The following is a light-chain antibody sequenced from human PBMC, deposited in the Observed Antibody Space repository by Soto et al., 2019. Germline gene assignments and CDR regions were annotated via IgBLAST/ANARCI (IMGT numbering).Light chain of an antibody. CDR2: GAS. J-gene: IGKJ4*01. Sequence: EIVLTQSPGTLSLSPGERATLSCRASQSVSSSYLAWYQQKPGQAPRLLIYGASSRATGIPDRFSGSGSATDVTLTLSRLEPEDFAVYYCQQYGTSPPLTFGGGTKVEIK. CDR3: QQYGTSPPLT. CDR1: QSVSSSY. V-gene: IGKV3-20*01.